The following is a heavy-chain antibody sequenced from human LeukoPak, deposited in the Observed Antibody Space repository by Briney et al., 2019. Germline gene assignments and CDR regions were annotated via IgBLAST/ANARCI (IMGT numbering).Heavy chain of an antibody. CDR2: IIPIFGTA. CDR3: ARESTIFGVVMGAFDI. CDR1: GGTFSSYA. Sequence: SVKVSCKASGGTFSSYAISWVRQAPGQGLEWMGGIIPIFGTANYAQKFQGRVTITADESTSTAYMELSSLRSEDTAVYYCARESTIFGVVMGAFDIWGQGTMVTVSS. J-gene: IGHJ3*02. D-gene: IGHD3-3*01. V-gene: IGHV1-69*13.